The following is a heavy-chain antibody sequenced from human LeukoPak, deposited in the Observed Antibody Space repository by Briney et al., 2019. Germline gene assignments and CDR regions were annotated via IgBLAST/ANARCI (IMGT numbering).Heavy chain of an antibody. D-gene: IGHD3-9*01. CDR2: TNHSGST. CDR1: GGSFSGYY. CDR3: ARGVVLRYFDWLKRSNWFDP. J-gene: IGHJ5*02. V-gene: IGHV4-34*01. Sequence: PSETLSLTCAAYGGSFSGYYWSWIRQPPGKGLEWIGETNHSGSTNYNPSLKSRVTISVDTSKNQFSLKLSSVTAADTAVYYCARGVVLRYFDWLKRSNWFDPWGQGTLVTVSS.